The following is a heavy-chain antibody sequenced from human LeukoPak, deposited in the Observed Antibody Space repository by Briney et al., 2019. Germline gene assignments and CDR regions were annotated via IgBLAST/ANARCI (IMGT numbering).Heavy chain of an antibody. J-gene: IGHJ4*02. D-gene: IGHD2/OR15-2a*01. Sequence: ASMKVSCKSSGFTFNDYYIHWVRQAPGQGLEWMGYIGPHSSATSSPQEFQGRVTMTRDTSMSTAYMELTRLTSDDTAVYYCAREGNGLLSKDFDYWGQGTLVTVSS. V-gene: IGHV1-2*02. CDR1: GFTFNDYY. CDR2: IGPHSSAT. CDR3: AREGNGLLSKDFDY.